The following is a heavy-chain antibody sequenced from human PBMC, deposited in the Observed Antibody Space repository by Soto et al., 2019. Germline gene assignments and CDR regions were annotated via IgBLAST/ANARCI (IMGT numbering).Heavy chain of an antibody. CDR3: AKDRGRLIRRVILDF. J-gene: IGHJ4*02. Sequence: EAQLLESGGGLEQPGGSLRLTCAASGFTFSSYAMTWVRQAPGKGLEWVSTVTADGSTTYYADSVQGRFTISRDNSKNSLFLQVNSLRAEDTALYYCAKDRGRLIRRVILDFWGQGALVTVSS. CDR1: GFTFSSYA. D-gene: IGHD3-10*01. V-gene: IGHV3-23*01. CDR2: VTADGSTT.